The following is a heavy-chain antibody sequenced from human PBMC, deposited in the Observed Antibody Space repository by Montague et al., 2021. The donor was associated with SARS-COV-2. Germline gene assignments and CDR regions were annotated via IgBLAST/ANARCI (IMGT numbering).Heavy chain of an antibody. J-gene: IGHJ6*02. D-gene: IGHD3-16*02. CDR3: ARRPLGYYYYGMDV. CDR1: GDSISSSNW. V-gene: IGHV4-4*02. CDR2: IYHSGST. Sequence: SETLSLTCAVSGDSISSSNWWSWVRQPPGKGLEWVGEIYHSGSTNYNPSLKSRVTMSVDKSKNQFSLKLSSVTAADTAVYYCARRPLGYYYYGMDVWGQGTTVTVSS.